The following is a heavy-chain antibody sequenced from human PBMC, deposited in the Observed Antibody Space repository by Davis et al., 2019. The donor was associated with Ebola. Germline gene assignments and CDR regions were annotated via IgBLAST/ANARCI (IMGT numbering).Heavy chain of an antibody. V-gene: IGHV3-48*03. J-gene: IGHJ6*02. Sequence: GESLKISCAASGFTFSSYEMNWVREAPGKGMEWVSYISSSGSTIYYADSVKGRFTISRDNDKNSLYLQMNSLRAEDTAVYYCARDSDGYDYIGYYYYGMDVWGQGTTVTVSS. D-gene: IGHD5-12*01. CDR1: GFTFSSYE. CDR2: ISSSGSTI. CDR3: ARDSDGYDYIGYYYYGMDV.